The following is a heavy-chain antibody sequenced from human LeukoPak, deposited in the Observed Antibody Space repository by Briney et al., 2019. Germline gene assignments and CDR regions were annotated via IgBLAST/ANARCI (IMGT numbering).Heavy chain of an antibody. CDR3: ARDFGYGGPYYFDY. Sequence: GGSLRLSCAASGFTFNDYAMHWVRQAPGKGLEWVSGISWNSGSTGYVDSVKGRFTISRDNSKNTLYLQMNSLRAEDTAVYYCARDFGYGGPYYFDYWGQGTLVTVSS. V-gene: IGHV3-9*01. CDR2: ISWNSGST. D-gene: IGHD4-23*01. CDR1: GFTFNDYA. J-gene: IGHJ4*02.